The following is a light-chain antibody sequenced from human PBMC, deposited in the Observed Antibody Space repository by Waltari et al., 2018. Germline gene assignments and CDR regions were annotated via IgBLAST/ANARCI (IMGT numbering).Light chain of an antibody. J-gene: IGKJ2*01. V-gene: IGKV3-15*01. Sequence: EIVMTQSPATLSVFPGDRVSLFCRASQSVNNNLAWYQQIPGQAPRLLIYGASTRATGVPSRFSGSGSGTEFALSISSLQSEDFAVYYCQQYHKWPPFTFGQGTKL. CDR2: GAS. CDR3: QQYHKWPPFT. CDR1: QSVNNN.